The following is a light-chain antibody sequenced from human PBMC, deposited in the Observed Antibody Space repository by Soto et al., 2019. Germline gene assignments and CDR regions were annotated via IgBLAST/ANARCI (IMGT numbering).Light chain of an antibody. Sequence: ALTQPASVSGPPGQSITISCTGTSSDIGAYNFVSWYQQHPGKAPKLMLYDVNIRPSGVSNRFSGSKSGNTASLTISGLQAEDEADYYCTSWTTSTTMIFGGGTKVTVL. CDR2: DVN. J-gene: IGLJ2*01. CDR1: SSDIGAYNF. CDR3: TSWTTSTTMI. V-gene: IGLV2-14*03.